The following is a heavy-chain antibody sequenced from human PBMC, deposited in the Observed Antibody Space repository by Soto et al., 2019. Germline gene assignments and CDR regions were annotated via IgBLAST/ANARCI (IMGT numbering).Heavy chain of an antibody. J-gene: IGHJ4*02. CDR1: GFTFDDYA. Sequence: GGSLRPSCAAAGFTFDDYAMHWVRQAPGKGLEWVSGISWNSGSIGYADSVKGRFTISRDNAKNSLYLQMNSLRAEDTALYYCAKGLTGTTSGIDYWGQGTLVTVSS. V-gene: IGHV3-9*01. D-gene: IGHD1-1*01. CDR2: ISWNSGSI. CDR3: AKGLTGTTSGIDY.